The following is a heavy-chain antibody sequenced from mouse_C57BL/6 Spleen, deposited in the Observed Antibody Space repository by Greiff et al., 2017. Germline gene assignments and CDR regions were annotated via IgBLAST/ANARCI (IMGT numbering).Heavy chain of an antibody. J-gene: IGHJ1*03. V-gene: IGHV3-6*01. Sequence: EVKLMESGPGLVKPSQSLSLTCSVTGYSITSGYYWNWIRQFPGNKLEWMGYISYDGSNNYNPSLKNRISITRDTSKNQFFLKLNSVTTEDTATYYCAREPPIYYYGSSYGYFDVWGTGTTVTVSS. CDR1: GYSITSGYY. CDR2: ISYDGSN. CDR3: AREPPIYYYGSSYGYFDV. D-gene: IGHD1-1*01.